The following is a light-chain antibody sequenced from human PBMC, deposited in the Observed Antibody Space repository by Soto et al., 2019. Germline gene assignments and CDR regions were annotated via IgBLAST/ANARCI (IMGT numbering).Light chain of an antibody. CDR3: HQYGSSPRT. V-gene: IGKV3-20*01. J-gene: IGKJ2*01. Sequence: EIVLTQSPGTLSLSPGERATLSCRASQSVSSNYLAWYQQKPGQAPRLLIYGASSRATGIPDRFSGSGSGTDFPLTITRLEPEDFAVYYCHQYGSSPRTFGQGTKLEIK. CDR1: QSVSSNY. CDR2: GAS.